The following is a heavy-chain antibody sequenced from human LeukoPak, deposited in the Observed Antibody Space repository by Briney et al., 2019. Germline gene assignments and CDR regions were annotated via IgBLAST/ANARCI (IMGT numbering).Heavy chain of an antibody. V-gene: IGHV4-39*01. CDR2: IYYSGST. D-gene: IGHD2-2*01. CDR1: GGSISSSSYY. CDR3: ARGGSTSGWFGEIGWFDP. J-gene: IGHJ5*02. Sequence: SETLSLTCTVSGGSISSSSYYWGWIRQPPGKGLEWIGSIYYSGSTYYNPSLKSRVTISVDTSKNQFSLKLSSVTAADTAVYYCARGGSTSGWFGEIGWFDPWGQGTLVTVSS.